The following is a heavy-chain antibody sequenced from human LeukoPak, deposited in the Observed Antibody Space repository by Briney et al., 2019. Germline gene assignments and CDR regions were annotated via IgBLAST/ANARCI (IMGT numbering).Heavy chain of an antibody. CDR1: GFTFSSYS. D-gene: IGHD3-22*01. CDR3: ARHVSSGYYLD. V-gene: IGHV3-21*04. J-gene: IGHJ4*02. Sequence: PGGSLRLSCSASGFTFSSYSMTWVRQAPAKGLEWVSSISSSSSYIYYADSVKGRFTISRDNAKNSLYLQMNSLRAEDTAVYYCARHVSSGYYLDWGQGTLVTVSS. CDR2: ISSSSSYI.